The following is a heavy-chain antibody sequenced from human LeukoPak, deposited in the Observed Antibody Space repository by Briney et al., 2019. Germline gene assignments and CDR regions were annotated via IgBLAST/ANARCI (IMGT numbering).Heavy chain of an antibody. Sequence: SETLSLTCAVYGGSFSGYYWSWIRQPPGKGLEWIGEINHSGNTNSNPSLKSRVTMSVDTSKNQFSLKLSSLTAADTAMYYCARREPHGDYGGKIRYYYYMDVRGKGTTITISS. D-gene: IGHD4-23*01. J-gene: IGHJ6*03. CDR2: INHSGNT. CDR1: GGSFSGYY. CDR3: ARREPHGDYGGKIRYYYYMDV. V-gene: IGHV4-34*01.